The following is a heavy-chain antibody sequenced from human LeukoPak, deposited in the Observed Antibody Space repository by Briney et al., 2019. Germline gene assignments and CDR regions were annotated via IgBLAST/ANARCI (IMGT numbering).Heavy chain of an antibody. CDR3: AREIGDYVWGSYRYGGAFDI. D-gene: IGHD3-16*02. V-gene: IGHV1-18*01. J-gene: IGHJ3*02. CDR2: ISAYNGNT. CDR1: GYTFTSYG. Sequence: ASVKVSCEASGYTFTSYGISWVRQAPGQGLEWMGWISAYNGNTNYAQKLQGRVTMTTDTSTSTAYMELRSLRSDDTAVYYCAREIGDYVWGSYRYGGAFDIWGQGTMVTVSS.